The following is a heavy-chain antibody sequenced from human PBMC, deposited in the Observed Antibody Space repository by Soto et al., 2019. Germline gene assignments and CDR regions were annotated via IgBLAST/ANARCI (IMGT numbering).Heavy chain of an antibody. CDR3: ARDHDYYDSSGYNDAFDI. Sequence: ASVKISCKASGYTFTRYGISWVRQAPGQGLEWMGWISAYNGNTNYAQKLQGRVTMTTDTSTSTAYMELRSLRSDDTAVYYCARDHDYYDSSGYNDAFDIWGQGTMGTVSS. CDR1: GYTFTRYG. J-gene: IGHJ3*02. D-gene: IGHD3-22*01. V-gene: IGHV1-18*01. CDR2: ISAYNGNT.